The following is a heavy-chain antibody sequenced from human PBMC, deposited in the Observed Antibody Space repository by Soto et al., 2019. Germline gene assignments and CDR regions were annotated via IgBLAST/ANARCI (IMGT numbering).Heavy chain of an antibody. CDR2: IYYSGST. Sequence: SETLSLTCTVSGGSISSGGYYWSWIRQHPGKGLEWIGYIYYSGSTYYNPSLNSRVTISVDTSKNQFSLKLSSVIVADTVVYFCASYSGYEPKFDYWGQGTLVTVSS. V-gene: IGHV4-31*02. J-gene: IGHJ4*02. D-gene: IGHD5-12*01. CDR3: ASYSGYEPKFDY. CDR1: GGSISSGGYY.